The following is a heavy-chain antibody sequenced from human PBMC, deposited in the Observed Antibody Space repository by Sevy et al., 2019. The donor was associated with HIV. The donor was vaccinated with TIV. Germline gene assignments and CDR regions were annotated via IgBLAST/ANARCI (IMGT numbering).Heavy chain of an antibody. Sequence: ASVKVSCKVSGNTLTELSLHWVRQTPGKGLEWMGGFDPEYGETIYAQKFQGRVTMTEDTSTNTAYMELRGLKSGDTAVYYCATDRAGGWLQLRWCFDNWGQGTLVTVSS. V-gene: IGHV1-24*01. CDR1: GNTLTELS. CDR3: ATDRAGGWLQLRWCFDN. D-gene: IGHD5-12*01. CDR2: FDPEYGET. J-gene: IGHJ4*01.